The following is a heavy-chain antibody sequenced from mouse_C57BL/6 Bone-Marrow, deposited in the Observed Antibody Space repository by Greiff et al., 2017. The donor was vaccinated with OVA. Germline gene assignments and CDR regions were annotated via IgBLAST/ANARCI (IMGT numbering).Heavy chain of an antibody. CDR2: IYPGNGDT. D-gene: IGHD2-5*01. V-gene: IGHV1-12*01. Sequence: QVQLQQPGAELVRPGASVKMSCKASGYTFTSYNMHWVKQTPRQGLEWIGAIYPGNGDTSYNQKFKGKATLTVDKSSSPAYMQLSSLTSEDSAVYFYARFSYSNAWFAYWGQGTLVTVSA. J-gene: IGHJ3*01. CDR1: GYTFTSYN. CDR3: ARFSYSNAWFAY.